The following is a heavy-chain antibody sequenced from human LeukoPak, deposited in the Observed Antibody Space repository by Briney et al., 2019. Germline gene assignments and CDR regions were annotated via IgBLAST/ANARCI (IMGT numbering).Heavy chain of an antibody. CDR3: ARGTYYDILTGYFNWFDP. D-gene: IGHD3-9*01. Sequence: SETLSLTCTVSGGSISSSNWWSWVRQPPGKGLEWIGEIYHSGSTNYNPSLKSRVTMSVDASKNQFSLNLISVTAADTAVYYCARGTYYDILTGYFNWFDPWGQGTLVTVSS. CDR1: GGSISSSNW. CDR2: IYHSGST. V-gene: IGHV4-4*02. J-gene: IGHJ5*02.